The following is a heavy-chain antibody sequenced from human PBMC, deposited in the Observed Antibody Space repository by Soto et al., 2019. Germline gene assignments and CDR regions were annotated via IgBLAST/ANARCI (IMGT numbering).Heavy chain of an antibody. D-gene: IGHD3-10*01. Sequence: SVKVSCKASGGTFSSYAISWVRQAPGRGLEWMGGIIPIFGTANYAQKFQGRVTITADESTSTAYMELSSLRSEDTAVYYCAMFRRITMVRGGYYYGMDVWGQGTTVTVSS. J-gene: IGHJ6*02. CDR1: GGTFSSYA. V-gene: IGHV1-69*13. CDR3: AMFRRITMVRGGYYYGMDV. CDR2: IIPIFGTA.